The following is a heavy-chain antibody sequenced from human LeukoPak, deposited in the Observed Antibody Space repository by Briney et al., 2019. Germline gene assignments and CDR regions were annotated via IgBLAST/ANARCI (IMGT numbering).Heavy chain of an antibody. CDR1: GFTFSSYW. Sequence: GGSLRLSCAASGFTFSSYWMSWVRQAPGKGLEWVANIKQDGSEKYYVDSVKGRFTISRDNAKNSLYLQMNSLRAVDTAVYYCARDRAYYYDSSGYYYEAYDYWGQGTLVTVSS. J-gene: IGHJ4*02. D-gene: IGHD3-22*01. CDR2: IKQDGSEK. V-gene: IGHV3-7*01. CDR3: ARDRAYYYDSSGYYYEAYDY.